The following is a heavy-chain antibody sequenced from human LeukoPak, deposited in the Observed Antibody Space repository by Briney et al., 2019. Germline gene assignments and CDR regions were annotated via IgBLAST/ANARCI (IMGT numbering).Heavy chain of an antibody. D-gene: IGHD3-3*01. CDR2: ITSSGGRT. J-gene: IGHJ4*02. Sequence: GASLRLSCAASGFTFSDYAMSWVRPAPGKGLEWVSAITSSGGRTYYADSVRGRLTISRDKSRNTLYLQMNSLRAEDTAVYYCAKDRDLFGVLPLFHYWGQGTLVTVSS. CDR1: GFTFSDYA. V-gene: IGHV3-23*01. CDR3: AKDRDLFGVLPLFHY.